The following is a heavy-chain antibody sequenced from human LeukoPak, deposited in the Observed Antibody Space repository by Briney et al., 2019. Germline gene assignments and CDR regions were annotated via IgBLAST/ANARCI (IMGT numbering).Heavy chain of an antibody. CDR1: GGSISSGSYY. D-gene: IGHD3-3*01. V-gene: IGHV4-61*02. CDR2: IYTSGST. J-gene: IGHJ5*02. Sequence: SETLSLTCTVSGGSISSGSYYWSWIRQPAGKGLEWIGRIYTSGSTNYNPSLKSRVTISVDTSKNQFSLKLSSVTAADTAVYYCARVVGYDFWSGAGWFDPWGQGTLVTVSS. CDR3: ARVVGYDFWSGAGWFDP.